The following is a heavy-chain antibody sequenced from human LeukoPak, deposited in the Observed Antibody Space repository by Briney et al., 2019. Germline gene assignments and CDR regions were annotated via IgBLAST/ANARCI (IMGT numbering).Heavy chain of an antibody. CDR1: AGPLSAYF. D-gene: IGHD3-10*01. J-gene: IGHJ6*04. Sequence: SETLSLTCAVYAGPLSAYFWSWIRQPPGKGLEWTGEINHCGSTHYNPSLKSRVTISVDTSKNQFSLKLSSVTAADTAVYYCARRGLYYYGSGSYYGYGLDVWGKGTTVTVSS. CDR2: INHCGST. V-gene: IGHV4-34*01. CDR3: ARRGLYYYGSGSYYGYGLDV.